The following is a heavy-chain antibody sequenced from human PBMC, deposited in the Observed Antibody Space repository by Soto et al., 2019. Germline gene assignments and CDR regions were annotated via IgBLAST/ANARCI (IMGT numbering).Heavy chain of an antibody. V-gene: IGHV4-39*01. D-gene: IGHD3-22*01. CDR2: FYYSGST. CDR3: ARHHMNYYDSSGRTNWFDP. Sequence: SETLSLTCTVSGGSISSSSYYWGWIRQPPGKGLEWIGSFYYSGSTYYNPSLKSRVTISVDTSKNQFSLKLSSVTAADTAVYYGARHHMNYYDSSGRTNWFDPWGQGTLVTVS. J-gene: IGHJ5*02. CDR1: GGSISSSSYY.